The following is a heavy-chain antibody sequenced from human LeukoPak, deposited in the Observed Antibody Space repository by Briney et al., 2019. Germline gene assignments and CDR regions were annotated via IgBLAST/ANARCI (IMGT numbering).Heavy chain of an antibody. V-gene: IGHV3-15*01. CDR2: VKSRADGGTT. Sequence: PGGSLRLSCAASGFIFRSAWMSWVRRAPGKGLEWVARVKSRADGGTTDYTAPVRGRFTVSRDDPKDTVYLHMSSLKTEDTAVYYCARDIWFGGLATLDYWGQGTLVTVSS. CDR3: ARDIWFGGLATLDY. D-gene: IGHD3-10*01. J-gene: IGHJ4*02. CDR1: GFIFRSAW.